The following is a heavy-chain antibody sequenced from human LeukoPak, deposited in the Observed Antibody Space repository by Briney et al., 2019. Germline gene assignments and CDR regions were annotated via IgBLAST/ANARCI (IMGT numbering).Heavy chain of an antibody. J-gene: IGHJ4*02. D-gene: IGHD3-10*01. CDR2: IKQDGSEK. Sequence: GGSLRLSCAASGFTFSSYWMSCVRQAPGKGLEWVANIKQDGSEKYYVDSVKGRFTISRDNAKNSLYLQMNSLRAEDTAVYYCARGQTWFGELSPFDYWGQGTLVTVSS. V-gene: IGHV3-7*01. CDR1: GFTFSSYW. CDR3: ARGQTWFGELSPFDY.